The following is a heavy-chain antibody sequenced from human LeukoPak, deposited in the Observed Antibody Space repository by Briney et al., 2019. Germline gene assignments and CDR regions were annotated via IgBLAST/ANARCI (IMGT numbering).Heavy chain of an antibody. Sequence: ETLSLTCTVSGGSISNSSYYWGWIRQPPGKGLEWVSSISSSSSYIYYADSVKGRFTISRDNAENSLYLQMNSLRAEDTALYHCARGMRGYSYGYGGYHYFYMDVWGKGTTVTISS. V-gene: IGHV3-21*04. CDR2: ISSSSSYI. CDR1: GGSISNSSYY. CDR3: ARGMRGYSYGYGGYHYFYMDV. J-gene: IGHJ6*03. D-gene: IGHD5-18*01.